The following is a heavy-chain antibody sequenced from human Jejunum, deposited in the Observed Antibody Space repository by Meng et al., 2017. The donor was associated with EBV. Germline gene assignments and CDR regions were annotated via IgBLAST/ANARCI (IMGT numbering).Heavy chain of an antibody. V-gene: IGHV1-2*06. Sequence: QGQLVQCGGEVKQPGASVRVSCWASGYTFTGYFIHWGRQAPGQGLEWMGRINPNSGGTSYTQKFQGRVTMTRDTSITTAYMELSRLGSDDTAVYYCARDYSDSSRQGYWGQGTLVTVSS. CDR2: INPNSGGT. CDR3: ARDYSDSSRQGY. CDR1: GYTFTGYF. D-gene: IGHD3-22*01. J-gene: IGHJ4*02.